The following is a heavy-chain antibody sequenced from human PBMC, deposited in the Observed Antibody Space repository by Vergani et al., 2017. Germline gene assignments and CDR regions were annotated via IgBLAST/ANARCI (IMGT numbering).Heavy chain of an antibody. V-gene: IGHV4-34*01. CDR3: ASIARAPTRRNPPPDY. CDR1: GGSFSDYY. D-gene: IGHD3-16*02. J-gene: IGHJ4*02. Sequence: QVQLQEWGAGLLKPSETLSLTCGVSGGSFSDYYWSWIRQAPGMGLEWIGEVNHGGSTNYNPSLKSRVSISVDTSKNQFSLQLTSVTAAYSALYFCASIARAPTRRNPPPDYWGQGILVTVSS. CDR2: VNHGGST.